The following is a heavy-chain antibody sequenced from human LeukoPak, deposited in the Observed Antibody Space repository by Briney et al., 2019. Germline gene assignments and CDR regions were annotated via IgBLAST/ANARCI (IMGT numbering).Heavy chain of an antibody. J-gene: IGHJ3*02. V-gene: IGHV4-4*08. CDR1: GGSISSYY. CDR2: ISSSGRT. CDR3: ARGPYSYDSSGAFDI. D-gene: IGHD3-22*01. Sequence: SDTLSLTCTVSGGSISSYYWSWIRQPPGKGLEWIGRISSSGRTNYNPSLKSRVTISVDTSKNQFSLKLSSVTAADTAVYFCARGPYSYDSSGAFDIWGQGTMVTVSS.